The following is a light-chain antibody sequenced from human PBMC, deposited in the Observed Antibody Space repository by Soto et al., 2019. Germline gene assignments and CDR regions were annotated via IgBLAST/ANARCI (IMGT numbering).Light chain of an antibody. J-gene: IGKJ3*01. Sequence: DIQMTQSPSSLSASVGDRVTITCQASQDITSYLNWYQHKPGKAPKLLIYDASILEAGVPPRFSGSGSGTVFTFTISSLQPEDVATYYCQYCGYLPIFGPGTPVDFK. V-gene: IGKV1-33*01. CDR1: QDITSY. CDR2: DAS. CDR3: QYCGYLPI.